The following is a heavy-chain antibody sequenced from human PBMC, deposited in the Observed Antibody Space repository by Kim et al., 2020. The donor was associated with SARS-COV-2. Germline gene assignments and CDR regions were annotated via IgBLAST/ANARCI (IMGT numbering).Heavy chain of an antibody. CDR2: IYYSGST. CDR3: ARDSLVRGVPSYYYGMDV. Sequence: SETLSLTCTVSGGSISSSSYYWGWIRQPPGKGLEWIGSIYYSGSTYYNPSLKSRVTISVDTSKNQFSLKLSSVTAADTAVYYCARDSLVRGVPSYYYGMDVWGQGTTVTVSS. CDR1: GGSISSSSYY. J-gene: IGHJ6*02. V-gene: IGHV4-39*02. D-gene: IGHD3-10*01.